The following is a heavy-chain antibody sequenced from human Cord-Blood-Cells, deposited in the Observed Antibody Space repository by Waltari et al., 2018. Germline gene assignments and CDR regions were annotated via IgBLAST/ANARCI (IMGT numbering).Heavy chain of an antibody. V-gene: IGHV1-18*01. Sequence: GAEVKKPGASVKVSCKASGYTFTSYGISWVRQAPGQGLEWMGWISANNGNTNYAQKLQGRVTMTTDTSTGTAYMELRSLRSDDPAVYYCARDEGTTEQLVRDYWGQGTLVTVSS. CDR3: ARDEGTTEQLVRDY. CDR2: ISANNGNT. CDR1: GYTFTSYG. J-gene: IGHJ4*02. D-gene: IGHD6-6*01.